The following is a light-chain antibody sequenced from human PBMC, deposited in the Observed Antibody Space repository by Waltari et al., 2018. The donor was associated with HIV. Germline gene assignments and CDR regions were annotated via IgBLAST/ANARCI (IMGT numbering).Light chain of an antibody. J-gene: IGLJ2*01. V-gene: IGLV1-47*01. CDR2: RNN. CDR1: SSNIGTNY. CDR3: AAWDENLSGRVV. Sequence: QSVLTQPPSASGTPGQRVTISCSGSSSNIGTNYIYWYQQLPGTAPKLLIYRNNQRPSGVPDRFYGSKSGTSVFLAISGLRSEDEADYYGAAWDENLSGRVVFGGGTKLTVL.